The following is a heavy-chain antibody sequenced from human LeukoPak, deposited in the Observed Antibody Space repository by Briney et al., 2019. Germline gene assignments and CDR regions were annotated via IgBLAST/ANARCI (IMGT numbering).Heavy chain of an antibody. V-gene: IGHV3-30*02. D-gene: IGHD2-2*01. CDR2: IRYDGSNK. J-gene: IGHJ4*02. Sequence: GGSLRLSCAASGFTFSSYGMHWVRQAPGKGLEWVAFIRYDGSNKYYADSVKGRFTISRDNSKNTLYLQMNSLRAEDTAVYYCAKETEDIVVVPAASGYFDYWGQGTLVTVSS. CDR1: GFTFSSYG. CDR3: AKETEDIVVVPAASGYFDY.